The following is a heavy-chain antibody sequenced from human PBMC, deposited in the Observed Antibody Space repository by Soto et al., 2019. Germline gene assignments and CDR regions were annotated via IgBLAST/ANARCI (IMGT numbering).Heavy chain of an antibody. V-gene: IGHV3-7*01. CDR1: GFTFSSYW. Sequence: GGSLRLSCAASGFTFSSYWMSWVRQAPGKGLEWVANIKQDGSEKYYVDSVKGRFTISRDNAKNSLYLQMNSLRAEDTAVYYCARGAVGYDPDAFDIWGQGTMVTVS. J-gene: IGHJ3*02. CDR3: ARGAVGYDPDAFDI. CDR2: IKQDGSEK. D-gene: IGHD5-12*01.